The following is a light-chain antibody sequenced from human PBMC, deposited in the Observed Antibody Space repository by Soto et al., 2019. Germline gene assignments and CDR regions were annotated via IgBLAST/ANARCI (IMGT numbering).Light chain of an antibody. CDR2: DND. CDR1: SSNIGNNF. J-gene: IGLJ3*02. CDR3: ASWDGRLSGGRV. V-gene: IGLV1-51*01. Sequence: QSVLTQPPSVSAAPGQKVSISCSGSSSNIGNNFVSWYQQFPGKAPKLLVYDNDKRPSGIPDRFSGSKSGTSATLDITGLQTGDEADYYCASWDGRLSGGRVFGGGTKLTVL.